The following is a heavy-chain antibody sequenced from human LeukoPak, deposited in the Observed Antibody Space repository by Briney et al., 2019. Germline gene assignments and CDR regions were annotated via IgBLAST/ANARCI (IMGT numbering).Heavy chain of an antibody. J-gene: IGHJ4*02. V-gene: IGHV1-24*01. D-gene: IGHD3-22*01. CDR1: GYTLTELS. Sequence: ASVKVSCKVSGYTLTELSMHWVRQAPGKGLERMGGFDPEDGETIYAQKFQGRVTMTEDTSTDTAYMELSSLRSEDTAVYYCATLGATRGITMRGNAFDYWGQGTLVTVSS. CDR3: ATLGATRGITMRGNAFDY. CDR2: FDPEDGET.